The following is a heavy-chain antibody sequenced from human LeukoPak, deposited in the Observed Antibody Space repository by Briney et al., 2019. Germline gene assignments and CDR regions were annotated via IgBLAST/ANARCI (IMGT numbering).Heavy chain of an antibody. V-gene: IGHV7-4-1*02. CDR1: GYTFTSYA. CDR2: INTNTGNP. J-gene: IGHJ6*03. Sequence: ASVKVSCKASGYTFTSYAMNWVRQAPGQGLEWMGWINTNTGNPTYAQGFTGRFVFSLDTSVSTAYLQISSLKAEDTAVYYCARDYSSWYPYYYYMDVWGKGTTVTVSS. D-gene: IGHD6-13*01. CDR3: ARDYSSWYPYYYYMDV.